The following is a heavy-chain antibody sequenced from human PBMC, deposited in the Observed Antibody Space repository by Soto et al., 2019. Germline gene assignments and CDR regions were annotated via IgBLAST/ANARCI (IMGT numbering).Heavy chain of an antibody. CDR2: ISSGGTTT. D-gene: IGHD1-1*01. Sequence: LRLSCAASGFTFGSHWMHWVRQAPGKGLVYVSRISSGGTTTNYAESVKGRFTISRDNARNTLYLQMNSLRAEDTAVYYCAARGTFDYWGQGTLVTVSS. V-gene: IGHV3-74*01. J-gene: IGHJ4*02. CDR1: GFTFGSHW. CDR3: AARGTFDY.